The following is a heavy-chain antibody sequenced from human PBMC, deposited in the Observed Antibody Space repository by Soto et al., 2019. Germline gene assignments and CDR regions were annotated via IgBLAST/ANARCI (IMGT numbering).Heavy chain of an antibody. CDR3: ARGSGYDISSAFDI. Sequence: ASVKVSCKASGYTCTSYGISWVRQAPGQGLEWMGWISAYNGNTNYAQKLQGRVTMTTDTSTSAAYMELRSLRSDDTAVYYCARGSGYDISSAFDIWGQGTMVTVSS. CDR1: GYTCTSYG. CDR2: ISAYNGNT. J-gene: IGHJ3*02. D-gene: IGHD5-12*01. V-gene: IGHV1-18*01.